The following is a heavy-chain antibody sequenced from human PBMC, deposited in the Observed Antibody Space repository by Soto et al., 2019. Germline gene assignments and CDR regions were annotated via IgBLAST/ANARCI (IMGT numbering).Heavy chain of an antibody. J-gene: IGHJ6*02. CDR1: GGTFSSYA. Sequence: QVQLVQSGAEVKKPGSSVKVSCKASGGTFSSYAISWVRQAPGQGLEWMGGIIPIFGTANYAQKFQGRVTITADKSTSTAYMELSSLRSEDTAVYYCATDSSSWYSATTDKYYYYGMDVWGQGTTVPVSS. D-gene: IGHD6-13*01. CDR2: IIPIFGTA. CDR3: ATDSSSWYSATTDKYYYYGMDV. V-gene: IGHV1-69*06.